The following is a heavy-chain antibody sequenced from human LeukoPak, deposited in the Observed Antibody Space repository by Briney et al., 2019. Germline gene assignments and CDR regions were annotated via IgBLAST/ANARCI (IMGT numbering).Heavy chain of an antibody. V-gene: IGHV3-7*01. CDR2: IKQDGTEK. CDR3: ARGGYD. CDR1: GFTFNSYW. J-gene: IGHJ4*02. D-gene: IGHD5-12*01. Sequence: PGGSLRLSCAASGFTFNSYWMNWVRQAPGKGLEWVANIKQDGTEKHYVDSVRGRFTISRDNAKNPLYLQMNSLRAEDTAVYYCARGGYDWGQGTLVTVSS.